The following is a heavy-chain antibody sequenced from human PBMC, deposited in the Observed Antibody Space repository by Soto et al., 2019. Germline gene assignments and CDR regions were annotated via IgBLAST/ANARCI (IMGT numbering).Heavy chain of an antibody. J-gene: IGHJ4*01. CDR2: IYYSGST. CDR3: SGRWGNSFDY. CDR1: GGSISIYY. Sequence: PSDTLSLTCTVSGGSISIYYWGCIRRPPGKGLEWIGSIYYSGSTYYNPSLKSRVTISVDTSKNQFSLKLSSVTAADTAVYYCSGRWGNSFDYWGQGTPVPVSS. V-gene: IGHV4-39*01. D-gene: IGHD7-27*01.